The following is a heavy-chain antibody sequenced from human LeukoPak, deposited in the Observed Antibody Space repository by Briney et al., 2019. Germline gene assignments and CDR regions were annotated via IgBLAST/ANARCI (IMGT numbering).Heavy chain of an antibody. V-gene: IGHV3-48*03. CDR1: GFTLSSYE. J-gene: IGHJ5*02. Sequence: GGSLRLSCAASGFTLSSYEMNWLRQAPGKGLEWVSYISSSGSTIYYAHSVKGPFPISRDNAKNSLSLQMNSLRAEDTAVYYCARGWGVTRGWFDPWGQGTLVTVSS. CDR3: ARGWGVTRGWFDP. CDR2: ISSSGSTI. D-gene: IGHD3-16*01.